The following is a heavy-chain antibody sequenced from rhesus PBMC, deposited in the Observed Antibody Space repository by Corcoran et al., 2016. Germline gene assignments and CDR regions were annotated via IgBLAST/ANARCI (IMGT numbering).Heavy chain of an antibody. CDR3: ARGHYEDDYGSRMGF. V-gene: IGHV4-173*01. CDR2: ISGSGGST. D-gene: IGHD3-9*01. CDR1: GGSISSNY. Sequence: QPQLQESGPGLVKPSETLSLTCAVSGGSISSNYWSWIRSHPGTGQEWIGRISGSGGSTDYNPSLKSRVTISTDTSKNQFSLKLSSVTAADTAVYYCARGHYEDDYGSRMGFWGQGLRVTVSS. J-gene: IGHJ3*01.